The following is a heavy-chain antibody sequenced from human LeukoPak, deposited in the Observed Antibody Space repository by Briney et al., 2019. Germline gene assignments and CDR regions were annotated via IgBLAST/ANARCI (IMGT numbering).Heavy chain of an antibody. J-gene: IGHJ4*02. V-gene: IGHV4-39*07. D-gene: IGHD6-19*01. CDR1: NGSINSYY. Sequence: PSETLSLTCTVSNGSINSYYWGWIRQPPGKGLEWIGSIYYSGRTYYNPSLKSRVTISVDTSKNQFSLKLSSVTAADTALYYCARDYGGWYYFDYWGQGTLVTVSS. CDR2: IYYSGRT. CDR3: ARDYGGWYYFDY.